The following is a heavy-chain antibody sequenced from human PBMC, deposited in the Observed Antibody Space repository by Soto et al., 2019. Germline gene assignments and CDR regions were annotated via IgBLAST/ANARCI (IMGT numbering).Heavy chain of an antibody. J-gene: IGHJ6*02. D-gene: IGHD5-18*01. CDR1: GGSISSYY. V-gene: IGHV4-59*01. CDR3: ARGWGTAMVTFYYYGMDV. CDR2: IYYSGGT. Sequence: PSETLSLTCTVSGGSISSYYWGWIRQPPGKGLEWIGYIYYSGGTNYNPSLKSRVTISVDTSKNQFSLKLSSVTAADTAVYYCARGWGTAMVTFYYYGMDVWGQGTTVTVSS.